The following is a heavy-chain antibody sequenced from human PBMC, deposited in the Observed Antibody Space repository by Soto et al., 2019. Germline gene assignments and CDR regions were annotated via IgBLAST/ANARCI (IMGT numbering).Heavy chain of an antibody. CDR1: GYTFTSYG. CDR3: ARESSSSCHDY. V-gene: IGHV1-18*01. Sequence: QVQLVQSGAEVKKPGASVKVSCKASGYTFTSYGISWVRQAPGQGLEWMGWISAYNGNTNYAQKLQGRVTMTADTSTSTDYMGLRSLRSDDTAVYYCARESSSSCHDYWGQGTLVTVSS. D-gene: IGHD6-13*01. CDR2: ISAYNGNT. J-gene: IGHJ4*02.